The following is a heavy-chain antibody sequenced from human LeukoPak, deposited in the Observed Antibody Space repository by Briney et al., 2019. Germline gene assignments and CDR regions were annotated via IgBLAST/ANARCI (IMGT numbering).Heavy chain of an antibody. CDR1: GFTFSSYA. CDR2: ISDSDGRT. Sequence: QPGGSLRLSCAASGFTFSSYAMSWVRQAPGKGLEWVSVISDSDGRTYYADSVKGRFTISRDNSKNTLDLQMDSLRAEDTAVYYCTRGYPIFDYWGQGTLVTVSS. D-gene: IGHD3-16*02. CDR3: TRGYPIFDY. V-gene: IGHV3-23*01. J-gene: IGHJ4*02.